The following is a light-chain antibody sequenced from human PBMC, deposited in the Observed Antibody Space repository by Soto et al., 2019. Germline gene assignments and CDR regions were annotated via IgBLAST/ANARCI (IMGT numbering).Light chain of an antibody. J-gene: IGKJ4*01. CDR1: QSVLYSSNNKNY. V-gene: IGKV4-1*01. CDR2: WAS. Sequence: EIVMTQSPDSLAVSLGERATINCKSSQSVLYSSNNKNYLAWYRQKPGQPPKLLIYWASNRDSGVPDRFSGSGSGTDFTLTISSLQAEDVAVYYCQQYYSVPLTFGGGTKVEIK. CDR3: QQYYSVPLT.